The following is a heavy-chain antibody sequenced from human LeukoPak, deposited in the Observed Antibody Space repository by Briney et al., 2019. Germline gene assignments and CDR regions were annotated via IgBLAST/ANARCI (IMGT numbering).Heavy chain of an antibody. CDR1: GGSLSSGGYH. CDR2: IYYTGST. D-gene: IGHD3-22*01. J-gene: IGHJ4*02. V-gene: IGHV4-31*03. Sequence: PSETLSLTCTVSGGSLSSGGYHWSWIRQHPGKGLEWIGFIYYTGSTSYNPSLKSRVAMSVDTSKNQFSLKLISVTAADTAVYYCARGYYYDSSGYSVIVDRYFDYWGQGTLVTVSS. CDR3: ARGYYYDSSGYSVIVDRYFDY.